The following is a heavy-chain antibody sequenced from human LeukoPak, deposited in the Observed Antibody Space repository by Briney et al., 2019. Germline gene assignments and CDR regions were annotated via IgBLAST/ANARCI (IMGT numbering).Heavy chain of an antibody. Sequence: ASVKVSCKASGYTFTGYYMHWVRQAPGQGLEWMGRINPNSGGTNYAQKFQGRVTMTRDTSISSVYMELSRLRSDDTAVYYCARSVYSSSEEANYYYYGMDVWGQGTTVTVSS. CDR1: GYTFTGYY. D-gene: IGHD6-6*01. J-gene: IGHJ6*02. CDR3: ARSVYSSSEEANYYYYGMDV. CDR2: INPNSGGT. V-gene: IGHV1-2*06.